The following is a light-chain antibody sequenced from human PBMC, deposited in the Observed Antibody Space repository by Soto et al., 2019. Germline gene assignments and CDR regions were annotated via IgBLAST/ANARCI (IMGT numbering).Light chain of an antibody. CDR3: MQGTHWPPT. J-gene: IGKJ4*01. Sequence: VVMTQSPLSLPVTLGQPASISCRSSQSLVYTDGNTYLNWFHQRPGQSPRRLIYQVSTRDSGVPDRFGGGGSGTDFTLKIDRVEAEDVGVYYGMQGTHWPPTIGGGTTVEIK. V-gene: IGKV2-30*01. CDR1: QSLVYTDGNTY. CDR2: QVS.